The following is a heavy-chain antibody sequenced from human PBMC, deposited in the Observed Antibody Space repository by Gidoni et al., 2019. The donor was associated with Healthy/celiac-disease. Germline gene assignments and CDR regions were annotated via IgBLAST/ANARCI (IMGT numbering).Heavy chain of an antibody. CDR2: INHSGST. Sequence: QVQLQQWGAGLLKPSETLSLTCAVYGGSFSGYYWSWIRQPPGKGLEWIGEINHSGSTNYNPSLKSRVTISVDTSKNQFSLKLSSVTAADTAVYYCAGGITMVRGIDYWGQGTLVTVSS. D-gene: IGHD3-10*01. V-gene: IGHV4-34*01. J-gene: IGHJ4*02. CDR3: AGGITMVRGIDY. CDR1: GGSFSGYY.